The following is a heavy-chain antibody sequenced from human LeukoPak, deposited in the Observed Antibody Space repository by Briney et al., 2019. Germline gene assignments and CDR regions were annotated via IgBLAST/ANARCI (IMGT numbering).Heavy chain of an antibody. CDR1: GFTFSSYG. CDR3: ANGSGFLTGYLGY. J-gene: IGHJ4*02. Sequence: GRSLRLSCAASGFTFSSYGMHWVRQAPGKGLEWVAVISYDGSNKYYADSVKGRYTISRDNSKNTLYLQMNSLRAEDTAVYYCANGSGFLTGYLGYWGQGTLVTVSS. D-gene: IGHD3-9*01. V-gene: IGHV3-30*18. CDR2: ISYDGSNK.